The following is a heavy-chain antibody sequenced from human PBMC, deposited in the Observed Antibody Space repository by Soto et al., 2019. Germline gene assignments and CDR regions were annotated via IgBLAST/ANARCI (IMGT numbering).Heavy chain of an antibody. V-gene: IGHV3-23*01. CDR2: ISGSGGST. CDR3: ANWPYYYDSSGPSWFDP. D-gene: IGHD3-22*01. Sequence: SLRLSCAASGFTFSSYAMSWVRQAPGKGLEWVSAISGSGGSTYYADSVKGRFTISRDNSKNTLYLQMNSLRAEDTAVYYCANWPYYYDSSGPSWFDPWGQGTLVTVSS. CDR1: GFTFSSYA. J-gene: IGHJ5*02.